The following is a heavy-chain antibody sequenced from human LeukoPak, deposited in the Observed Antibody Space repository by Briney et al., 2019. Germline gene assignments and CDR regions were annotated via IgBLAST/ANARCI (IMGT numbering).Heavy chain of an antibody. CDR2: IHSSGTT. CDR3: ARGPWNYEMLDP. J-gene: IGHJ5*02. CDR1: GGSISTYY. D-gene: IGHD1-7*01. V-gene: IGHV4-59*01. Sequence: SSETLSLTCTVSGGSISTYYWSWIRRPPGKGLEWIGYIHSSGTTNYNPSLKSRVTISVDTSKNQFSLKVTSVTAADTAVYYCARGPWNYEMLDPWGQGTLVTVSS.